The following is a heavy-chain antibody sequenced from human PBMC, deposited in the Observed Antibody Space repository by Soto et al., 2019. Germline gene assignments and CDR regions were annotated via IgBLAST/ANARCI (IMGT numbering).Heavy chain of an antibody. J-gene: IGHJ6*03. CDR1: GGSISSYY. Sequence: LSLTCTVSGGSISSYYWSWIRQPPGKGLEWIGYIYYSGSTNYNPSLKSRVTISVDTSKNQFSLKLSSVTAADTAVYYCARGTPPKRTIFGVVIIHYYYMDVWGKGTTVTVSS. CDR3: ARGTPPKRTIFGVVIIHYYYMDV. D-gene: IGHD3-3*01. CDR2: IYYSGST. V-gene: IGHV4-59*01.